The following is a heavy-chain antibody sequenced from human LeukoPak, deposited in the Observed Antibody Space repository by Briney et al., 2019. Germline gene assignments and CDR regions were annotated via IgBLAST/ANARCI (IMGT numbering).Heavy chain of an antibody. CDR2: IYPGDSDT. Sequence: GESLKISCKGSGYSFTSYWIGWVRQMPGKGLEWMGIIYPGDSDTRYSPSFQGQVTISADKSISTAYLQWSSLKASDTAMYYCARLYGETPVDAGYSSRGGAFDIWGQGTMVTVSS. J-gene: IGHJ3*02. CDR1: GYSFTSYW. V-gene: IGHV5-51*01. D-gene: IGHD6-13*01. CDR3: ARLYGETPVDAGYSSRGGAFDI.